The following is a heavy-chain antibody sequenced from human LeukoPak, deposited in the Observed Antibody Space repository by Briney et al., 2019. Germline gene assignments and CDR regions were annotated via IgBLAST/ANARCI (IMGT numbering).Heavy chain of an antibody. CDR2: ISSNGGST. V-gene: IGHV3-64*01. D-gene: IGHD3-22*01. CDR3: ARAGIYYDSSGSVDY. CDR1: GFTFSSYA. J-gene: IGHJ4*02. Sequence: GGSLRLSCAASGFTFSSYAMHWVRQAPGKGLEYVSAISSNGGSTYYANSVKGRFTISRDNSKNTLYLQMGSLRAEDMAVYYCARAGIYYDSSGSVDYWGQGTLVTVSS.